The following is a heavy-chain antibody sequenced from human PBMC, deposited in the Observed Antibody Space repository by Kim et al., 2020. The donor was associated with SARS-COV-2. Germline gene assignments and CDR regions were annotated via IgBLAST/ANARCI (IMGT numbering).Heavy chain of an antibody. Sequence: LSLTCAASGFTCSSYAMHWVRQAPGKGLEWVAVISYDGSNKYYADSVKGRFTISRDNSKNALYLKMNRLRAEDTAVYYCARQYYYDSSGYYYPHYYYYGMGVWGQGAPVTVSS. CDR1: GFTCSSYA. CDR3: ARQYYYDSSGYYYPHYYYYGMGV. V-gene: IGHV3-30*04. J-gene: IGHJ6*02. D-gene: IGHD3-22*01. CDR2: ISYDGSNK.